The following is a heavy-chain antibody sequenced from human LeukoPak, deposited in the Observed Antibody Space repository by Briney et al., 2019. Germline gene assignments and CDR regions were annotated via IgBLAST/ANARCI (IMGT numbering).Heavy chain of an antibody. V-gene: IGHV4-59*01. CDR3: ARALPRYSSSWYRFDY. Sequence: SETLSLTCTVSGGSISSYYWSWIRQPPGKGLEWIGYIYYSGSTNYNPSPKSRVTISVDTSKNQFSLKLSSVTAADTAVYYCARALPRYSSSWYRFDYWGQGTLVTVSS. CDR1: GGSISSYY. D-gene: IGHD6-13*01. CDR2: IYYSGST. J-gene: IGHJ4*02.